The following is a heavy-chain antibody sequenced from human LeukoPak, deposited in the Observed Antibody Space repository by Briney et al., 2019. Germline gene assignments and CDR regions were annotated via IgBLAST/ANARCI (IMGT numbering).Heavy chain of an antibody. D-gene: IGHD3-10*01. V-gene: IGHV3-72*01. CDR1: GFTFSDHY. Sequence: GGSLRLSCAASGFTFSDHYMDWVRQAPGKGLEWVGRIRNKANTYITKYAASVKGRFTISRDDSKNSLFLQMNSLKAEDTAVYFCARVVDGDFDWFDYWGQGTLVTVSS. J-gene: IGHJ5*01. CDR3: ARVVDGDFDWFDY. CDR2: IRNKANTYIT.